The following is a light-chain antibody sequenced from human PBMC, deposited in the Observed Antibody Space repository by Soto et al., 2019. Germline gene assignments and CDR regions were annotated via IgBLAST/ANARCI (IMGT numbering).Light chain of an antibody. J-gene: IGKJ1*01. V-gene: IGKV1-39*01. CDR1: QDIRNY. Sequence: DIRITPSPSSISASXGDGVPITGXXSQDIRNYLNWYQQKPGKAPKLLIYDASNLQGGVPLRFSGSGSGTDFTLTISGLQPEDSATYYCQESRSALWGTCGQGTKVDIK. CDR2: DAS. CDR3: QESRSALWGT.